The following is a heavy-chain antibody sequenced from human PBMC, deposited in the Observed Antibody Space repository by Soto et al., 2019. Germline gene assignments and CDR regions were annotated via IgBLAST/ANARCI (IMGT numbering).Heavy chain of an antibody. CDR3: ASLIAAAGLNWFDP. Sequence: EVQLVESGGGLVKPGGSLRLSCAASGFTFSSYSMNWVRQAPGKGLEWVSSISSSSSYIYYADSVKGRFTISRDNAKNSLYLQMNSLRADDTAVYYCASLIAAAGLNWFDPWGQGTLVTVSS. J-gene: IGHJ5*02. V-gene: IGHV3-21*01. CDR2: ISSSSSYI. D-gene: IGHD6-13*01. CDR1: GFTFSSYS.